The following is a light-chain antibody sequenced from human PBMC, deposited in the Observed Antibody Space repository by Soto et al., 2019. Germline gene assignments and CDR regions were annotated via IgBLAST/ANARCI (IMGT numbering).Light chain of an antibody. CDR3: QQFNNHLT. CDR2: AAS. J-gene: IGKJ4*01. V-gene: IGKV1-39*01. CDR1: QSISSN. Sequence: TIPFRASQSISSNLNWYQQKPGKAPKLLIYAASSLQSGVPSRFSGGGSGTDFTLTISSLQPEDFATYSCQQFNNHLTFGGGTKVDIK.